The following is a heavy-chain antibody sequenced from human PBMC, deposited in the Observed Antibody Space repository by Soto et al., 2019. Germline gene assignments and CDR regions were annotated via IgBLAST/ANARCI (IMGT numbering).Heavy chain of an antibody. CDR1: GYTFTSYG. Sequence: ASVKVSCKASGYTFTSYGISWVRQAPGQGLEWMGWISAYNGNTNYAQKLQGRVTMTTDTSTSTAYMELRSLRSDDTAVYYCARDAVVVVAATAGPWWFDPWGQGTLVTV. D-gene: IGHD2-15*01. CDR2: ISAYNGNT. J-gene: IGHJ5*02. V-gene: IGHV1-18*04. CDR3: ARDAVVVVAATAGPWWFDP.